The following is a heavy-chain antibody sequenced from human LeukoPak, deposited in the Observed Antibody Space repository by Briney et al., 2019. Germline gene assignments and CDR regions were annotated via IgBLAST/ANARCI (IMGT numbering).Heavy chain of an antibody. V-gene: IGHV4-34*01. D-gene: IGHD6-19*01. CDR3: ASDGYSSGWHFDY. Sequence: SETLSLTCAVYGGSFSGYYWSWIRQPPGKGLEWIGEINHSGSTNYNPSLKSRVTISVDTSKNHFSLKLSSVTAADTAVYYCASDGYSSGWHFDYWGQGTLVTVSS. J-gene: IGHJ4*02. CDR1: GGSFSGYY. CDR2: INHSGST.